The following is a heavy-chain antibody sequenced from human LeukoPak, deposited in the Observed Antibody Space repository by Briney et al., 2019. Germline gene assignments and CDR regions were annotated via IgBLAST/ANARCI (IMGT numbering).Heavy chain of an antibody. CDR1: GGSISIVSYC. V-gene: IGHV4-61*02. CDR3: ARSGPGDF. J-gene: IGHJ4*02. CDR2: IYMRGST. Sequence: SETLSLTCILSGGSISIVSYCWSWIRQHAGKGLEWIARIYMRGSTHYNPSLKSRVTISVDTYKKQFSLKLGSVTAADTGVYYCARSGPGDFWGQGTLVTVSS.